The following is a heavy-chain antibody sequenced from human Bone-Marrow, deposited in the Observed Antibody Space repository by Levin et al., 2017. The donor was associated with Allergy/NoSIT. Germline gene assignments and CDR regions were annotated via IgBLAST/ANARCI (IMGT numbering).Heavy chain of an antibody. CDR3: AREPARGYYDSSGYSGDH. D-gene: IGHD3-22*01. CDR2: ITSSGDST. J-gene: IGHJ4*02. CDR1: GFTFRHYT. Sequence: GGSLRLSCAASGFTFRHYTMNWVRQAPGKGLEWVSCITSSGDSTYYADPVKGRFTISRDNAKNSLYLQLNRLRDEDTAMYYWAREPARGYYDSSGYSGDHWGQGTLVTVSS. V-gene: IGHV3-48*02.